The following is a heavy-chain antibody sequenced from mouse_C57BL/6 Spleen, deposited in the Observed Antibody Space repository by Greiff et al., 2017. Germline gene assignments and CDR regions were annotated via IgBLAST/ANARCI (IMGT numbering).Heavy chain of an antibody. CDR3: ARENYYGSSKRFDV. CDR1: GYTFTSYW. CDR2: IDPSDSYT. Sequence: QVQLQQPGAELVMPGASVKLSCKASGYTFTSYWMHWVKQRPGQGLEWIGEIDPSDSYTNYNQKFKGKSTLTVDKSSSTAYMQLSSLTSEDSAVYYCARENYYGSSKRFDVWGTGTTVTVSS. J-gene: IGHJ1*03. D-gene: IGHD1-1*01. V-gene: IGHV1-69*01.